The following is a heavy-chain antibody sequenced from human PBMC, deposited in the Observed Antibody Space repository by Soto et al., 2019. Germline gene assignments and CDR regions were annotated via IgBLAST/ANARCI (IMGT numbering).Heavy chain of an antibody. Sequence: QVQLVQSGAEVKKPGSSVKVSCKASGGTFSSYAISWVRQAPGQGLEWMGGIIPIFGTANYAQKFQGRVTITADESTSTDYRELGSLRSEDTAVYYCARRDCSGGSCYDYYGMDVWGQGTTVTVSS. CDR2: IIPIFGTA. CDR1: GGTFSSYA. CDR3: ARRDCSGGSCYDYYGMDV. D-gene: IGHD2-15*01. J-gene: IGHJ6*02. V-gene: IGHV1-69*12.